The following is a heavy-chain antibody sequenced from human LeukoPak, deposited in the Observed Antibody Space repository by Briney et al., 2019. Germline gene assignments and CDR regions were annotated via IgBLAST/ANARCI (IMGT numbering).Heavy chain of an antibody. V-gene: IGHV1-18*01. Sequence: ASVKVSCKASGYTFTSYGIGWVRQAPGQGLEWMGWISAYNGNTNYAQKLQGRVTMTTDTSTSTAYMELRSLRSDDTAVYYCARWSSSGWSFYYYYYMDVWGKGTTVTVSS. CDR1: GYTFTSYG. CDR2: ISAYNGNT. CDR3: ARWSSSGWSFYYYYYMDV. D-gene: IGHD6-19*01. J-gene: IGHJ6*03.